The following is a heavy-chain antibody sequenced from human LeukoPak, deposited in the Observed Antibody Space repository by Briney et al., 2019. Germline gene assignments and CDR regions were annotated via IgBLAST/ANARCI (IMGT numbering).Heavy chain of an antibody. J-gene: IGHJ6*03. CDR2: IIPIFGTA. CDR3: ARGPLYCSGGSCYSGYYYYYYMDV. CDR1: GGTFSSYA. D-gene: IGHD2-15*01. Sequence: ASVKVSCKASGGTFSSYAISWVRQAPGQGLEWMGGIIPIFGTANYAQKFQGRVTITTDESTSTAYMELSSLRSEDTAVYYCARGPLYCSGGSCYSGYYYYYYMDVWGKGTTVTVSS. V-gene: IGHV1-69*05.